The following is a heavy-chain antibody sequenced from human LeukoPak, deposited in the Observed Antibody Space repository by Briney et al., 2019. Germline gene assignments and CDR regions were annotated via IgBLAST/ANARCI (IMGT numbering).Heavy chain of an antibody. Sequence: GGSLRLSCAASGFTFSSYPMHWVRQAPGKGLEHVSSISSNGGSTDYANSVSGRFTISRDNSQDTLYLQMDSLRTEDMAVCYCAKERGYSYGLNWFDSWGQGTLVTVSS. CDR3: AKERGYSYGLNWFDS. CDR2: ISSNGGST. CDR1: GFTFSSYP. V-gene: IGHV3-64*01. D-gene: IGHD5-18*01. J-gene: IGHJ5*01.